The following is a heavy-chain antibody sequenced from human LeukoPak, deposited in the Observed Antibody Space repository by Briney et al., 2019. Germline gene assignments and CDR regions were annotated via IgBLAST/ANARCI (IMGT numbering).Heavy chain of an antibody. CDR1: GYTFTTSV. Sequence: ASVKVSCKASGYTFTTSVMHWVRQAPGQRLEWMGWINAGNGNTKCSQRFQGRVTITRDTSATTVYMDLSSLRSEDTAVYYCARDPTVGSGYPGVVPDAFDIWGQGTMVTVSS. V-gene: IGHV1-3*01. D-gene: IGHD3-22*01. CDR3: ARDPTVGSGYPGVVPDAFDI. CDR2: INAGNGNT. J-gene: IGHJ3*02.